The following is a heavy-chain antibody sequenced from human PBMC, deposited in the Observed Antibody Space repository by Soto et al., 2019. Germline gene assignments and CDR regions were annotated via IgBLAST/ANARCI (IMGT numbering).Heavy chain of an antibody. CDR2: VYITGST. J-gene: IGHJ3*02. V-gene: IGHV4-4*07. CDR1: GGSISTFY. Sequence: QVQLQESGPGLVKPSETLSLTCNVSGGSISTFYWNWIRQSAEKGLEWIGRVYITGSTNYHPSLKSRVTMSVDTSKNEFSLKISSVTAADTAVYYCARGGRDGFDIWGQGTRVTVSS. CDR3: ARGGRDGFDI.